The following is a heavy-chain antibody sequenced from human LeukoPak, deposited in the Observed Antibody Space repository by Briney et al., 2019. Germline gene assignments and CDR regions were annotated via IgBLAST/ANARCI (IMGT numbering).Heavy chain of an antibody. Sequence: GASVKVSCKASGYTFTSYDINWVRHPTGQGLEWMGWMNPNSGNTGYAQKFQGRVTMTRNTSISTAYMELSSLRSEDTAVYYCARANVVVPAAKWGPSYGMDVWGKGTTVTVSS. J-gene: IGHJ6*04. CDR1: GYTFTSYD. D-gene: IGHD2-2*01. CDR3: ARANVVVPAAKWGPSYGMDV. V-gene: IGHV1-8*01. CDR2: MNPNSGNT.